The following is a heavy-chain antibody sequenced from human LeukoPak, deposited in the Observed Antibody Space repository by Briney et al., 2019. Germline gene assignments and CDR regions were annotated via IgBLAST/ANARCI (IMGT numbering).Heavy chain of an antibody. D-gene: IGHD3-22*01. CDR1: GESFSAYY. Sequence: SETLSLTCAVYGESFSAYYWTWIRQPPGKGLEWIGEINHSGSTNYNPSLKSRVTMSVDTSKNQFSLKLSSVTAADTAVHYCARFPMVAVAYRYYYMDVWGKGTTVTVSS. V-gene: IGHV4-34*01. J-gene: IGHJ6*03. CDR3: ARFPMVAVAYRYYYMDV. CDR2: INHSGST.